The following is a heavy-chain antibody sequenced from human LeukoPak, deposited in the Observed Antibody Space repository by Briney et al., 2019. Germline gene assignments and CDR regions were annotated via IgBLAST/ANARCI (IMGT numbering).Heavy chain of an antibody. J-gene: IGHJ4*02. CDR1: GYTFTGYY. CDR2: ISAYNGNT. Sequence: ASVKVSCKASGYTFTGYYMHWVRQAPGQGLEWTGWISAYNGNTNYAQKLQGRVTMTTDTSTSTAYMELRSLRSDDTAVYYCARAIMITFGGVISAGIGAYYFDFWGQGTLVTVSS. V-gene: IGHV1-18*04. D-gene: IGHD3-16*01. CDR3: ARAIMITFGGVISAGIGAYYFDF.